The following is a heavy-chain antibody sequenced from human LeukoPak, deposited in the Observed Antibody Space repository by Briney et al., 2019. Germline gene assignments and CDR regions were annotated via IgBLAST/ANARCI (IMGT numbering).Heavy chain of an antibody. CDR1: GYTFTSYY. J-gene: IGHJ6*03. D-gene: IGHD2/OR15-2a*01. V-gene: IGHV1-46*01. CDR3: ARASFNYYYYMDV. Sequence: GASVKVSCKASGYTFTSYYMHWVRQAPGQGLEWMGIINPSGGSTSYAQKFQGRVTMTRDMSTSTVYMELSSLRSEDTAVYYCARASFNYYYYMDVWSKGTTVTVSS. CDR2: INPSGGST.